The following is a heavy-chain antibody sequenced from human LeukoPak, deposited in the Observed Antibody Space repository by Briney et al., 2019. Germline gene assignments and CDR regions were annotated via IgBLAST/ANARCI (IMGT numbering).Heavy chain of an antibody. J-gene: IGHJ6*02. Sequence: SETLSLTCTVSGGSISSGGYYWSWIRQHPGKGLEWIGYIYYSGSTYYNPSLKSRVTISVDTSKNQFSLKLSSVTAADTAVYYCARDYDFWSGYGYGMDVWGQGTTVTVPS. CDR1: GGSISSGGYY. CDR2: IYYSGST. V-gene: IGHV4-31*03. D-gene: IGHD3-3*01. CDR3: ARDYDFWSGYGYGMDV.